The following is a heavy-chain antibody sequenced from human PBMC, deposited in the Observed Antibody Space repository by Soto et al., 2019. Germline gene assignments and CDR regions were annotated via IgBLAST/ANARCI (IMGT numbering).Heavy chain of an antibody. CDR2: INHSGST. CDR1: GGSISSGDYY. J-gene: IGHJ5*02. Sequence: SETLSLTCTVSGGSISSGDYYWSWIRQPPGKGLEWIGEINHSGSTNYNPSLKSRVTISVDTSKNQFSLKLSSVTAADTAVYYCARGKVVLLWFGEPPWFDPWGQGTLVTVSS. V-gene: IGHV4-30-4*01. D-gene: IGHD3-10*01. CDR3: ARGKVVLLWFGEPPWFDP.